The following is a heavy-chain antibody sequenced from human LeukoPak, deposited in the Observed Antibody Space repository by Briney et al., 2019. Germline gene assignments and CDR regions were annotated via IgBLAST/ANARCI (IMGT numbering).Heavy chain of an antibody. J-gene: IGHJ6*02. CDR1: GGSFSGYY. CDR3: ARVRYCSSTSCWTGYGMDV. D-gene: IGHD2-2*01. V-gene: IGHV4-34*01. Sequence: NPSETLSLTCAVYGGSFSGYYWSWIRQPPGKGLEWIGEINHSGSTNYNPSLKSRVTISVDTSKNQFSLKLSSVTAADTVVYYCARVRYCSSTSCWTGYGMDVWGQGTTVTVSS. CDR2: INHSGST.